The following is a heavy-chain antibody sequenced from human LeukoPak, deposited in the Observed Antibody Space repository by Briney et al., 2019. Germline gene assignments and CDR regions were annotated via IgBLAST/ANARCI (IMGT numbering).Heavy chain of an antibody. CDR3: ARGRVGATEYFDY. CDR1: GGSFSGYY. Sequence: SETLSLTCAVYGGSFSGYYWSWIRQPPGKGLEWIGEINHSGSTNYNPSLKSRVTISVDTSKNQFSLKLSSVTAADTAVYYCARGRVGATEYFDYWGQGTLVTVSS. CDR2: INHSGST. D-gene: IGHD1-26*01. J-gene: IGHJ4*02. V-gene: IGHV4-34*01.